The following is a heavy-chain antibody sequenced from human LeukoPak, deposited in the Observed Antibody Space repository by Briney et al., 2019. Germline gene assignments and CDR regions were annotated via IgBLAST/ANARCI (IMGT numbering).Heavy chain of an antibody. Sequence: GGSLRLSCAASGFTFSSYGMRWVRQAPGKGLEWVAVIWYDGSNKYYADSVKGRFTISRDNSKNTLYLQMNSLRAEDTAVYYCARDLLLEWLLFDYYYYGMDVWGQGTTVTVSS. V-gene: IGHV3-33*01. CDR1: GFTFSSYG. CDR3: ARDLLLEWLLFDYYYYGMDV. D-gene: IGHD3-3*01. CDR2: IWYDGSNK. J-gene: IGHJ6*02.